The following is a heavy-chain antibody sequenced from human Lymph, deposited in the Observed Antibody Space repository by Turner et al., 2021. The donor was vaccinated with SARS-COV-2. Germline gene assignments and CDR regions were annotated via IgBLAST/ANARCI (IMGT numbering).Heavy chain of an antibody. CDR2: IWYDGSNK. CDR3: ARVKGYNGYDLRYYYGMDV. Sequence: QVQLVESGGGVVQPGRSLRLSCAASGFNFSSYGMHWVRQAPGKGLEWVAVIWYDGSNKYYADSVKGRFTISRDNSKNPLYLQMNSLRAEDTAVYYCARVKGYNGYDLRYYYGMDVWGQGTTVTVSS. V-gene: IGHV3-33*01. CDR1: GFNFSSYG. D-gene: IGHD5-12*01. J-gene: IGHJ6*02.